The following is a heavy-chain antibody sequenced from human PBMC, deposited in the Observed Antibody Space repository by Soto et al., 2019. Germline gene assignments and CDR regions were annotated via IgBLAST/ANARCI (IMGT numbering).Heavy chain of an antibody. D-gene: IGHD3-16*01. J-gene: IGHJ3*02. CDR1: GGSVSSGSYY. CDR2: IDYSGST. CDR3: ARALGENAFDI. Sequence: PSETLSLTCTVSGGSVSSGSYYWSWIRQPPGKGLEWIGYIDYSGSTNYNPSLKSRVTISVDTSKNQFSLKLSSVTAADTAVYYCARALGENAFDIWGQGTMVTVS. V-gene: IGHV4-61*01.